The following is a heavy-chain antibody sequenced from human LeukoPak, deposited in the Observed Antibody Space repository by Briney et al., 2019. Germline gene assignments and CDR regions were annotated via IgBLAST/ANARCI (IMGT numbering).Heavy chain of an antibody. CDR1: GFTFSSYA. Sequence: PGGSLRLSCAASGFTFSSYAMHWVRQAPGKGLEWVAVISYDGSNKYYADSVKGRFTISRDNSKNTLYLQMNSLRAEDTAVYYCAKDRKQWLVPIFDYWGQGTLVTVSS. CDR3: AKDRKQWLVPIFDY. V-gene: IGHV3-30-3*01. D-gene: IGHD6-19*01. J-gene: IGHJ4*02. CDR2: ISYDGSNK.